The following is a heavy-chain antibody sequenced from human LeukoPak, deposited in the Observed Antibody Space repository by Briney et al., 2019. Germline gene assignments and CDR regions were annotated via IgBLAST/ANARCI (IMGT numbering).Heavy chain of an antibody. Sequence: GASVKVSCKVSGYTLTELSMHWVRQAPGKGLEWMGGFDPEDGETIYAQKFQGRVTMTEDTSTDTAYMELSSMRSEDTAVYYCATVLYWLQGFSFDYWGQGTLVTVSS. V-gene: IGHV1-24*01. D-gene: IGHD5-24*01. J-gene: IGHJ4*02. CDR3: ATVLYWLQGFSFDY. CDR2: FDPEDGET. CDR1: GYTLTELS.